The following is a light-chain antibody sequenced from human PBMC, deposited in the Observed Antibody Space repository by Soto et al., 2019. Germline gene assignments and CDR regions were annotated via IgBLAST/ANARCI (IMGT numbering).Light chain of an antibody. CDR2: DAS. J-gene: IGKJ5*01. CDR3: QQRLNLPLS. V-gene: IGKV3-11*01. CDR1: QSVDSY. Sequence: EIVLTSSPATLYLSPGERATLSCSASQSVDSYLAWYQQKPGQAPRLLIFDASNRAAGIPGRFSGSGSGTDFTLTISALDPEDFAIYYYQQRLNLPLSYGQGTRLEIK.